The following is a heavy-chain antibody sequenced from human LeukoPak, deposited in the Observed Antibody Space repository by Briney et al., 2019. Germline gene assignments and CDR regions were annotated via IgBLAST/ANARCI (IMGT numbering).Heavy chain of an antibody. J-gene: IGHJ3*02. V-gene: IGHV4-59*11. CDR1: DDSFSSHY. CDR2: ISYIGST. D-gene: IGHD4-17*01. CDR3: ARDLATVTKGFDI. Sequence: PSETLSLTCAVSDDSFSSHYWTWIRQPPGKGLEWIGYISYIGSTNYNPSLKSRVTISIDTSKNQFSLKLTSVTAADTAVYYCARDLATVTKGFDIWGQGTIVSVSS.